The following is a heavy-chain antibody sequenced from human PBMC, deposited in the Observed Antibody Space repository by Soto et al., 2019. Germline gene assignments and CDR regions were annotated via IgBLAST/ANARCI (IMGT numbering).Heavy chain of an antibody. Sequence: QVQLVQSGAEVKKPGASVKVSCRASGYTFASYAMHWVRQAPGQRLEWMGWINAGSGHTKYSQKFQGRVTINRDTSAITAYMELSSLRSEDTAVYYCARGSRPAAIEDYFYYDMDVWGQGTTVTVSS. CDR1: GYTFASYA. J-gene: IGHJ6*02. CDR2: INAGSGHT. D-gene: IGHD2-2*01. V-gene: IGHV1-3*01. CDR3: ARGSRPAAIEDYFYYDMDV.